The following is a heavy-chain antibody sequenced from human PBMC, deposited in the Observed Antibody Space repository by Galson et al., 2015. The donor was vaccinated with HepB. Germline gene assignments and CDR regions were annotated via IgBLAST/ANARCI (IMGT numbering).Heavy chain of an antibody. D-gene: IGHD3-22*01. J-gene: IGHJ4*02. Sequence: SLRLSCAVSGFTVSSNYMSWVRQAPGKGLEWVSVIYSGGSTYYADSVKGRFTISRDNSKNTLYLQMNSLRAEDTAVYYCARDMGDSSGYGYWSQGTLVTVSS. CDR2: IYSGGST. CDR1: GFTVSSNY. V-gene: IGHV3-66*02. CDR3: ARDMGDSSGYGY.